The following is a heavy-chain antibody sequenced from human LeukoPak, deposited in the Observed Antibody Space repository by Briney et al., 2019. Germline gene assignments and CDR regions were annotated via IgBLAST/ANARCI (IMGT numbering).Heavy chain of an antibody. V-gene: IGHV3-72*01. CDR2: IRNRAKSYTT. Sequence: GGSLRLSCAASGFSFSDHYMDWVRQAPGKGWEWVGRIRNRAKSYTTQYAPSVKDRFTISRDESRKSLYLQMNSLKTEDMAVYFCARVGDYYDSRGYSTDAFDIWGQGTMVTVSS. CDR3: ARVGDYYDSRGYSTDAFDI. D-gene: IGHD3-22*01. J-gene: IGHJ3*02. CDR1: GFSFSDHY.